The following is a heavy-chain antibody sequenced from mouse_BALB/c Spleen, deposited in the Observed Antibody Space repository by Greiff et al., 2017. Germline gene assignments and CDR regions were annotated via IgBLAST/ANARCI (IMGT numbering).Heavy chain of an antibody. CDR1: GFSLTSYG. Sequence: QVQLKESGPGLVQPSQSLSITCTVSGFSLTSYGVHWVRQSPGKGLEWLGVIWSGGSTDYNAAFISRLSISKDNSKSQVFFKMNSLQANDTAIYYCASPIYYDYTFDYGGQGTTLTVSS. J-gene: IGHJ2*01. D-gene: IGHD2-4*01. CDR3: ASPIYYDYTFDY. CDR2: IWSGGST. V-gene: IGHV2-2*02.